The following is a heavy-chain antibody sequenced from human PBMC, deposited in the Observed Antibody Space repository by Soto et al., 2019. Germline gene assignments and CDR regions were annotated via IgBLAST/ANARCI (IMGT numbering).Heavy chain of an antibody. D-gene: IGHD2-15*01. CDR3: ARKIPDTGGFDH. CDR2: MNPYSGNT. CDR1: GYTFTSYG. V-gene: IGHV1-8*02. Sequence: GASVKVSCKASGYTFTSYGISWVRQAPGQGLEWMGWMNPYSGNTSYAQKFQGRVTMTRDTSIRTAYLQLSSLRSEDTAVYYCARKIPDTGGFDHWGQGILVTV. J-gene: IGHJ4*02.